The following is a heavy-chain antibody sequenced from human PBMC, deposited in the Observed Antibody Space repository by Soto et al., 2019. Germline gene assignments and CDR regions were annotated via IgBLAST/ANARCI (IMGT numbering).Heavy chain of an antibody. CDR3: AKDMEGWSNKYYMDV. Sequence: PGGSLRLSCAASGFTFDDYAMHWVRQAPGKGLEWVSGISWNSGSIGYADSVKGRFTISRDNAKNSLYLQMNSLRAEDTALYYCAKDMEGWSNKYYMDVWGKGTTVTVSS. J-gene: IGHJ6*03. V-gene: IGHV3-9*01. CDR2: ISWNSGSI. CDR1: GFTFDDYA. D-gene: IGHD2-8*02.